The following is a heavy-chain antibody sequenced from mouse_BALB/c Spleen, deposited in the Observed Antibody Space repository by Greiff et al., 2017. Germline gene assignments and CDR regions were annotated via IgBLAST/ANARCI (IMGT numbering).Heavy chain of an antibody. V-gene: IGHV2-6-7*01. Sequence: VQLVESGPGLVAPSQSLSITCTVSGFSLTGYGVNWVRQPPGKGLEWLGMIWGDGSTDYNSALKSRLSISKDNSKSQVFLKMNSLQTDDTARYYCAREGDYDVDAMDYWGQGTSVTVSS. D-gene: IGHD2-4*01. CDR3: AREGDYDVDAMDY. J-gene: IGHJ4*01. CDR2: IWGDGST. CDR1: GFSLTGYG.